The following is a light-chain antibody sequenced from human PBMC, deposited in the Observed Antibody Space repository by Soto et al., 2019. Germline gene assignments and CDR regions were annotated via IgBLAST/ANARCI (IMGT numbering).Light chain of an antibody. CDR1: QSITSSY. CDR2: GAF. V-gene: IGKV3-20*01. J-gene: IGKJ1*01. CDR3: QQYGSSPGT. Sequence: EIVLTQSPGALSLSPGERATLSCRASQSITSSYLAWYQQKPGQAPRLLIYGAFNRATGIPDRFSGGGSGTDFTLTINRLEPEDFAVYYCQQYGSSPGTFGQGTKVDIK.